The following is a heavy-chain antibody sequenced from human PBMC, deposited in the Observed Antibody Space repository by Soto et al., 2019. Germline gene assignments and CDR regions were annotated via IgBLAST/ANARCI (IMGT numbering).Heavy chain of an antibody. CDR3: ANDNITGLFAY. CDR2: IYYSGST. D-gene: IGHD1-1*01. J-gene: IGHJ4*02. CDR1: GGSISSGGYY. Sequence: SETLSLTCTVSGGSISSGGYYWSWIRQHPGKGLEWIGYIYYSGSTYYNPSLKSRVTISVDTSKNQFSLKLTSVTAADTAVYYCANDNITGLFAYWGQGSLVPVSS. V-gene: IGHV4-31*03.